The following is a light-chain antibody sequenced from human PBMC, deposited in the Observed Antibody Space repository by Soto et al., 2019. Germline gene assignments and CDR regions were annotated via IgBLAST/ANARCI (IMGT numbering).Light chain of an antibody. CDR1: LNVATN. CDR3: HQYNTGLRT. Sequence: TVMTQSPATLSMSPGDRAALSCRASLNVATNMAWYQQKPGQAPRLLIYGASIRATGVPARFTGSGSGTEFTLTINKLPSEDFAVYYCHQYNTGLRTFGRGTRVEV. J-gene: IGKJ1*01. V-gene: IGKV3-15*01. CDR2: GAS.